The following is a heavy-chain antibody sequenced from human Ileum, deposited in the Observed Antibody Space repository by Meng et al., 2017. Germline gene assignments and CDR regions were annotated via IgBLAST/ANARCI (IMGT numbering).Heavy chain of an antibody. D-gene: IGHD3-9*01. CDR1: GSSISNFE. CDR2: SNKNADTI. V-gene: IGHV3-48*03. J-gene: IGHJ4*02. CDR3: ARDLYNIWGDTWDDY. Sequence: GRSLRLSCAASGSSISNFEMNWVRQAPGKGLEWISYSNKNADTIYYAESVKGRFTVSRDNAKNSLYLQMNSLRVEDTAVYYCARDLYNIWGDTWDDYWAQGTLVTVSS.